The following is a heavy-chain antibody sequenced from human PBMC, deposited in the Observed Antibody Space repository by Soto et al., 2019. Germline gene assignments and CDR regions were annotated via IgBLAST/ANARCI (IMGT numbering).Heavy chain of an antibody. V-gene: IGHV3-11*01. D-gene: IGHD2-21*02. CDR3: ASSVLVTARFDY. CDR1: GFTFSDYF. Sequence: GGSLRLSCAASGFTFSDYFMNWIRQAPGKGLEWVSYISNTGSTVYYADSVKGRFTISRDNAKNSLFLQMNSLRAEDTAVYYCASSVLVTARFDYWGQGTPVTVSS. J-gene: IGHJ4*02. CDR2: ISNTGSTV.